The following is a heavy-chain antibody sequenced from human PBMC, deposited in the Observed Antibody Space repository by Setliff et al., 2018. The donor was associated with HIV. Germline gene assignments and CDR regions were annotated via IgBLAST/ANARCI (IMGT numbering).Heavy chain of an antibody. CDR3: GGNGYYSIDY. V-gene: IGHV4-4*02. CDR1: GGSISSNW. D-gene: IGHD3-22*01. Sequence: LSLTCAVSGGSISSNWWSWVRQSPGKGLEWIGEIYHSGSTHYNPSLQSRVTISVDKSKSQFSLKLNSVTAADTAVYYCGGNGYYSIDYWGQGTQVTVS. CDR2: IYHSGST. J-gene: IGHJ4*02.